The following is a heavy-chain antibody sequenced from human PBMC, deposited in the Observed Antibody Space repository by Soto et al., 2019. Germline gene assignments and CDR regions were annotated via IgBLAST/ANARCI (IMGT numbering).Heavy chain of an antibody. Sequence: WSLRLSCAASGFSFSTYAMGWVRQAPGKGLEWVSVMSNTGGNRYYADSVKGRFTISRDNSKNTLFLQMSSLRAEDTAVYYCAKDAARTSGWYYFDYWGQGSLVTVSS. CDR2: MSNTGGNR. V-gene: IGHV3-23*01. CDR1: GFSFSTYA. D-gene: IGHD6-19*01. CDR3: AKDAARTSGWYYFDY. J-gene: IGHJ4*02.